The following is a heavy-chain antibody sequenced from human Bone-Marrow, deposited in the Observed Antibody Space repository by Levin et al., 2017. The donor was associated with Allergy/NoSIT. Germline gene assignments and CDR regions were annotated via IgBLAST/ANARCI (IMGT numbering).Heavy chain of an antibody. D-gene: IGHD3-10*01. J-gene: IGHJ4*02. CDR1: GYSFTSYW. CDR2: IYPGYSAT. CDR3: ARQGVGTDY. Sequence: GGSLRLSCKGSGYSFTSYWIGWVRQMPGKGLEWMGIIYPGYSATRYSPSFQGQVTISADKSTSTAYLQWGRVKASDTAMYYCARQGVGTDYWGQGTLVTVSS. V-gene: IGHV5-51*01.